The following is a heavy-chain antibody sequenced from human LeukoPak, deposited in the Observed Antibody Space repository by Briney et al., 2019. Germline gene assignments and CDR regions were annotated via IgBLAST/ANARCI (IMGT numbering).Heavy chain of an antibody. D-gene: IGHD3-3*01. CDR3: ARVEITIFGVVTLNDAFDI. CDR1: GVSISSSTYF. Sequence: SETLSLTCTVSGVSISSSTYFWGWIPQPPGKGLEWIGSIYYSGSTYYNPSLKSRVTISVDTSKNQFSLKLSSVTAADTAVYYCARVEITIFGVVTLNDAFDIWGQGTMVTVSS. CDR2: IYYSGST. J-gene: IGHJ3*02. V-gene: IGHV4-39*07.